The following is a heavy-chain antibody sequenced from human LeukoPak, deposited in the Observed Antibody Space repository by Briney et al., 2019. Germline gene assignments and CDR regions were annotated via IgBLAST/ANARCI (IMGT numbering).Heavy chain of an antibody. CDR3: ARISSLAVAGIN. V-gene: IGHV3-21*01. J-gene: IGHJ4*02. CDR1: GFTFSSYS. Sequence: PGGSLRLSCAASGFTFSSYSMNWVRQAPGKGLEWVSSISSSSSYIYYADSVKGRFTISRDNAKNSLYLQMNSLRAEDTAVYYCARISSLAVAGINWGQGTLVTVSS. D-gene: IGHD6-19*01. CDR2: ISSSSSYI.